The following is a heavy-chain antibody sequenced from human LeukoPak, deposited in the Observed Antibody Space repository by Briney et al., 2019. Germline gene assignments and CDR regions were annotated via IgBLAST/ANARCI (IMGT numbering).Heavy chain of an antibody. CDR2: IYHSGST. D-gene: IGHD6-6*01. J-gene: IGHJ5*02. CDR1: GGSISSYY. Sequence: SETLSLTCTVSGGSISSYYWSWIRQPPGKGLEWIGYIYHSGSTNYNPSLKSRVIMSVDTSKNQFSLKLSSVTAADTAVYYCARGDYSSSSRNNQDWFGPWGQGTLVTVSS. V-gene: IGHV4-4*09. CDR3: ARGDYSSSSRNNQDWFGP.